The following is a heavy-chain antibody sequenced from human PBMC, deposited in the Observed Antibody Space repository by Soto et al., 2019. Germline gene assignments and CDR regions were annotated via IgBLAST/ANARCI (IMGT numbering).Heavy chain of an antibody. D-gene: IGHD3-22*01. CDR2: IIPIFGTA. Sequence: SVKVSCKASGGTFSSYAISWVRQAPGQGLEWMGGIIPIFGTANYAQKFQGRVTITADESTSTAYMEPSSLRSEDTAMYYCARDRSHSSAYWWLDYWGQGTQVIGSS. CDR3: ARDRSHSSAYWWLDY. V-gene: IGHV1-69*13. CDR1: GGTFSSYA. J-gene: IGHJ4*02.